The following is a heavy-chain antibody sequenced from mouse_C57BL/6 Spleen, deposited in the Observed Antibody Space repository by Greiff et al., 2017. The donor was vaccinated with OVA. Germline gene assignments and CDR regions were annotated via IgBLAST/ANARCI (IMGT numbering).Heavy chain of an antibody. D-gene: IGHD1-1*01. V-gene: IGHV5-6*01. CDR3: ARPFITTVVAYFDY. Sequence: EVQGVESGGDLVKPGGSLKLSCAASGFTFSSYGMSWVRQTPDKRLEWVATISSGGSYTYYPDSVKGRFTISRDNAKNTLYLQMSSLKSEDTAMYYCARPFITTVVAYFDYWGQGTTLTVSS. CDR2: ISSGGSYT. CDR1: GFTFSSYG. J-gene: IGHJ2*01.